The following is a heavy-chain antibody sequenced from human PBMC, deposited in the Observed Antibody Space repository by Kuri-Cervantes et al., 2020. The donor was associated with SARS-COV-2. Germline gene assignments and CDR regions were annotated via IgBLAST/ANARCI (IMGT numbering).Heavy chain of an antibody. V-gene: IGHV1-2*04. CDR1: GDTFTGYY. CDR2: INPNSGGT. J-gene: IGHJ3*02. CDR3: ARSTPFWRLVVISQGGAFDI. Sequence: ASVKVSCKASGDTFTGYYMHWVRQAPGQGLEWMGWINPNSGGTNYAQKFQGWVTMTRDTSISTVYMELSRLRSDDTAVYYCARSTPFWRLVVISQGGAFDIWGQGTMVTVSS. D-gene: IGHD3-22*01.